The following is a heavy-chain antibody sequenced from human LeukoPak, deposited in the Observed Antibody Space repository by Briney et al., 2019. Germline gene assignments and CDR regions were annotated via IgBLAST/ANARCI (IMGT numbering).Heavy chain of an antibody. CDR1: GSSLTNDTFN. CDR2: IYYSGST. Sequence: SETLSLTCAVSGSSLTNDTFNWAWIRQPPGKGLEWIGSIYYSGSTHYNPSLKSRVTISVDTSKNHFSLNLNSVTAADTTVYYCARNSRHCSGDNCHPETVEFDPWGQGTLVTVSS. J-gene: IGHJ5*02. D-gene: IGHD2-15*01. CDR3: ARNSRHCSGDNCHPETVEFDP. V-gene: IGHV4-39*02.